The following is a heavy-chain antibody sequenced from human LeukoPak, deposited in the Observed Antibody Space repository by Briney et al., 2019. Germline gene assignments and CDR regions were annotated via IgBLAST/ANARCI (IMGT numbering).Heavy chain of an antibody. V-gene: IGHV3-23*01. D-gene: IGHD6-6*01. CDR2: ISGSGGST. CDR3: ASLGLEYCSSSWGY. CDR1: GFTFSSYA. J-gene: IGHJ4*02. Sequence: GGSLRLSCAASGFTFSSYAMSWVRQAPGKGVEWVSAISGSGGSTYYADSVKGRFTISRHNSKNTLYLQMNSLRAEDTAVYYCASLGLEYCSSSWGYWGQGTLVTVSS.